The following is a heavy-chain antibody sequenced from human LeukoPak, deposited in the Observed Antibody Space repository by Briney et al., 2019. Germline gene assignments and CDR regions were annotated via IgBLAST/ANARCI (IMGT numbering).Heavy chain of an antibody. J-gene: IGHJ4*02. CDR2: IYYSEST. CDR1: CGSISSGGYY. V-gene: IGHV4-31*01. Sequence: SQTLSLTCTVSCGSISSGGYYWSRLRQHPGKGLERIGYIYYSESTYYNPTSKRPAPISVDTSKHQFSLKLSSVTAADTAVYYCASLLYYYDSSSYYFYFDYWGQGTLVTVSS. D-gene: IGHD3-22*01. CDR3: ASLLYYYDSSSYYFYFDY.